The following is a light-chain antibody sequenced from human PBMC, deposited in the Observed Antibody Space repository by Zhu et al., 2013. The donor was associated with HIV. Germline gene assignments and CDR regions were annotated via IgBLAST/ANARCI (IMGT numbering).Light chain of an antibody. V-gene: IGKV3-20*01. J-gene: IGKJ1*01. CDR3: QHFADSPPWT. Sequence: EVVLTQSPGTLSLSPGEKATLSCKASQSIGNNYLNWYHQKPGQAPRLLMYGASSRATGIPDRFSGSGSGTDFTLTITRLEPEDFAVYYCQHFADSPPWTFGHGTKVEIK. CDR1: QSIGNNY. CDR2: GAS.